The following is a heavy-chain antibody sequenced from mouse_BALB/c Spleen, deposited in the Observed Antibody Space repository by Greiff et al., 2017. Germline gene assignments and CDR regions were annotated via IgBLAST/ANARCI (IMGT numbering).Heavy chain of an antibody. CDR1: GFTFSSYG. CDR2: INSNGGST. D-gene: IGHD2-3*01. V-gene: IGHV5-6-3*01. Sequence: EVHLVESGGGLVQPGGSLKLSCAASGFTFSSYGMSWVRQTPDKRLELVATINSNGGSTYYPDSVKGRFTISRDNAKNTLYLQMSSLKFEDTAMYYCAREDGYYWYFDVWGAGTTVTVSS. J-gene: IGHJ1*01. CDR3: AREDGYYWYFDV.